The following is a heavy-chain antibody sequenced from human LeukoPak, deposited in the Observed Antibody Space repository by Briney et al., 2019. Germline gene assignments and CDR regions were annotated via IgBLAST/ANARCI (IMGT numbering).Heavy chain of an antibody. CDR3: AKDSGSYVLQG. J-gene: IGHJ4*02. Sequence: GGSLRLSCAASGFTFSSYGMHWVRQAPGKGLEWVAFIRYDGGNKYYADSVKGRFTISRDNSKNTLYLQMNSLRAEDTAVYYCAKDSGSYVLQGWGQGTLVTVSS. CDR2: IRYDGGNK. D-gene: IGHD1-26*01. V-gene: IGHV3-30*02. CDR1: GFTFSSYG.